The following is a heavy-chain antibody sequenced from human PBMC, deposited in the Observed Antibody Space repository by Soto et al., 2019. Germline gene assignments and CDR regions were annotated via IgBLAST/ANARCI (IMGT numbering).Heavy chain of an antibody. V-gene: IGHV3-21*02. D-gene: IGHD1-26*01. Sequence: EVQLVESGGGLVKPGGSLRLSCAASGFTFSGYAMNWVRQAPGEGLEWVSFISSSSNTIYYAYAVRGRFTISRDNAKNSLYLQMNSLRVEDTAVYYCARDAGGATYNWGQGTLVTVSS. CDR1: GFTFSGYA. J-gene: IGHJ4*02. CDR2: ISSSSNTI. CDR3: ARDAGGATYN.